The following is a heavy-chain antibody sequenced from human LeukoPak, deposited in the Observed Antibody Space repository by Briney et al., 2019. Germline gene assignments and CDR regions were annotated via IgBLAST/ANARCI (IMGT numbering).Heavy chain of an antibody. CDR2: ISYSGSA. CDR3: ARDGRRERRPHAFDI. Sequence: SETLSLTCTVSGGSLSNYYWTWIRQPPGKGLEWIGYISYSGSANYNPSLKSRVTISVDTSKNQFSLKLSSVTAADTAVYYCARDGRRERRPHAFDIWGQGTMVAVSS. CDR1: GGSLSNYY. J-gene: IGHJ3*02. D-gene: IGHD1-14*01. V-gene: IGHV4-59*01.